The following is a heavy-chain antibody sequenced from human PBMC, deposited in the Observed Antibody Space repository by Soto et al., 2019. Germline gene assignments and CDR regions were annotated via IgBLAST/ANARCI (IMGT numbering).Heavy chain of an antibody. V-gene: IGHV1-2*02. CDR3: AREGHSNYYYYYGMDV. CDR1: GYTFTGYY. CDR2: INPNSGGT. Sequence: QVQRVQSGAEVKKPGASVKVSCKASGYTFTGYYMHWVRQAPGQGLEWMGWINPNSGGTNYAQKFEGRGTMTRNTSISTAYMELSRLRSDETAVYYCAREGHSNYYYYYGMDVWGQGTTVTVSS. J-gene: IGHJ6*01. D-gene: IGHD4-4*01.